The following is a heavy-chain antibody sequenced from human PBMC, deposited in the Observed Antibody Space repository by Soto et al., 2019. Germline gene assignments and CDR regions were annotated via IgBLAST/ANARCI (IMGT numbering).Heavy chain of an antibody. Sequence: QVQLVQSGAEVKKPGSSVKVSCKASGGTFSSYAISWVRQAPGQGLEWMGGIIPIFGTANYAQKIQGRVTITADESTSTAYMELSSLRSEDTAVYYCASVGIAVAGSIFHHYYYYGMDVWGQGTTVTVSS. V-gene: IGHV1-69*01. CDR3: ASVGIAVAGSIFHHYYYYGMDV. CDR2: IIPIFGTA. CDR1: GGTFSSYA. D-gene: IGHD6-19*01. J-gene: IGHJ6*02.